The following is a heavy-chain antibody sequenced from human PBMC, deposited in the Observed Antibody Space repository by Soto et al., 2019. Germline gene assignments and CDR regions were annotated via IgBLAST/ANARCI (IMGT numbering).Heavy chain of an antibody. J-gene: IGHJ4*02. D-gene: IGHD5-18*01. Sequence: QVQLQESGPGLVKPSQTLSLTCTVSGGSINSGGYCWSWIRQHPGKGLDWIGCISYGGSTSYNPSLKSRVTIAVDTSNKHFALKLTSVTAADTAVYYCARGILVWGQGALITVSS. CDR2: ISYGGST. V-gene: IGHV4-31*03. CDR1: GGSINSGGYC. CDR3: ARGILV.